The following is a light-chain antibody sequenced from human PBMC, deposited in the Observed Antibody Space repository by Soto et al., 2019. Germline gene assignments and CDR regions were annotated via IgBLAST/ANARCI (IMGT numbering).Light chain of an antibody. CDR3: QQYGNSPFS. CDR2: GAS. Sequence: EIVLTQSPGTLSLSPGERATLSCRASQSVSSRSLAWYQQKPGQAPRLLIYGASSRATGIPDRFSGSGSGTGFTLTFSRLETEDFAVYYCQQYGNSPFSFGQWTKLEIK. V-gene: IGKV3-20*01. J-gene: IGKJ2*01. CDR1: QSVSSRS.